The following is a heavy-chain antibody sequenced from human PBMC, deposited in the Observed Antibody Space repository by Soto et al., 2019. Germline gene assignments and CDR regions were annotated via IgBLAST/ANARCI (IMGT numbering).Heavy chain of an antibody. CDR1: ESTFGSNS. CDR3: ARSIAAAGPFDY. V-gene: IGHV3-48*02. CDR2: ISSSSSTI. J-gene: IGHJ4*02. Sequence: EVQLVESGGGLVQPGGSRRPSFAASESTFGSNSLNWVGRPPGRGLGWVSYISSSSSTIYYADSVKGRFTISRDNAKNSLYLQMNSLRDEDTAVYYCARSIAAAGPFDYWGQGTLVTVSS. D-gene: IGHD6-13*01.